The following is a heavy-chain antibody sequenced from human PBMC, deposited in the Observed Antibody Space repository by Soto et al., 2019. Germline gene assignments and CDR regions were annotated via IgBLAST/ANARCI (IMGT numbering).Heavy chain of an antibody. V-gene: IGHV5-51*01. CDR2: IYPSDSDT. D-gene: IGHD3-22*01. Sequence: GESLKISCKGSGYNFTNYWIGWVRQMPGKGLEWMGVIYPSDSDTRYSPSFQGQVTISADKSISTTYLQWSSLKASDTAMYYCARCYSNKRGYFSFHYGMDVWGQGTTVTVS. CDR3: ARCYSNKRGYFSFHYGMDV. J-gene: IGHJ6*02. CDR1: GYNFTNYW.